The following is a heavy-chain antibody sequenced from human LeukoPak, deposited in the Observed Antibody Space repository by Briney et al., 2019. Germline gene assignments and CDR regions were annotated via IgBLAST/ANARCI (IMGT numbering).Heavy chain of an antibody. CDR1: GGSFSGYY. J-gene: IGHJ6*02. CDR2: IYYSGST. Sequence: SETLSLTCAVYGGSFSGYYWSWIRQHPGKGLEWIGYIYYSGSTYYNPSLKSRVTISVDTSKNQFSLKLSSVTAADTAVYYCARGGLRSYHYGMDVWGQGTTVTVSS. D-gene: IGHD4-17*01. V-gene: IGHV4-31*11. CDR3: ARGGLRSYHYGMDV.